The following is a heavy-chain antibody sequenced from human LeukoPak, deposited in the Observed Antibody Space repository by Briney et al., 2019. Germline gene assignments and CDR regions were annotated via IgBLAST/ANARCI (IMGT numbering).Heavy chain of an antibody. J-gene: IGHJ5*02. CDR1: GGSISSYY. Sequence: PSETLSLTCTVSGGSISSYYWSWIRQPAGKGLEWIGRIYTSGSTNYNPSLKSRVTMSVDTSKNQFSLKLSSVTAADTAVYYCARVRSSSGCLWFDPWGQGTLVTVSS. D-gene: IGHD6-19*01. V-gene: IGHV4-4*07. CDR2: IYTSGST. CDR3: ARVRSSSGCLWFDP.